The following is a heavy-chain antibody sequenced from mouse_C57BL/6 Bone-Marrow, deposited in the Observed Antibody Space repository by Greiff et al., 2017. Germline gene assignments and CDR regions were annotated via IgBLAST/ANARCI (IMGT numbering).Heavy chain of an antibody. CDR3: ARESWYFDV. CDR1: GFTLSSYA. J-gene: IGHJ1*03. Sequence: EVQGVESGGGLVKPGGSLKLSCAASGFTLSSYAMSWVSQTPEKRLEWVATISDGGSYTYYPDNVKGRFTISRYNAKNNLYLQVSQLKSEDTAMYYCARESWYFDVWGTGTTVTVSS. CDR2: ISDGGSYT. V-gene: IGHV5-4*01.